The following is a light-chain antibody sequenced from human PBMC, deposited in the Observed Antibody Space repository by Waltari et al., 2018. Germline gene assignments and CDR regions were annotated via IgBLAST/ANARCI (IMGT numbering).Light chain of an antibody. CDR1: QSVNNY. CDR2: DAS. V-gene: IGKV3-11*01. Sequence: EIVLTQSPATLCLSPGERVTLSCRASQSVNNYLAWYQQKPGQAPRPLIHDASSSATGIPARFSGNGSGTAFPLTISSLEAEDFAVCYCQQRSIRPPAYSFGQGTRLEIK. CDR3: QQRSIRPPAYS. J-gene: IGKJ2*03.